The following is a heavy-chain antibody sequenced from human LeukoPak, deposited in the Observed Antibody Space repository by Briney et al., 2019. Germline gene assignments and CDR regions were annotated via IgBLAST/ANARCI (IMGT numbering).Heavy chain of an antibody. D-gene: IGHD2-2*01. V-gene: IGHV4-4*07. CDR2: IHTSGST. J-gene: IGHJ5*02. CDR3: AREVDAAAAYNWFDP. Sequence: SETLSLTCTVSGGSITSYYWSWIRQPAGKGLEWIGRIHTSGSTSYNPSLKSRVTMSVDTSKNQFSLKLSSVTAADTAVYYCAREVDAAAAYNWFDPWGQGTLVTVSS. CDR1: GGSITSYY.